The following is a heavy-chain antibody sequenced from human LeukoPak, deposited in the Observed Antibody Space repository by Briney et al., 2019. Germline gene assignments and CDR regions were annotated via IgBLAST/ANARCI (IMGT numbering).Heavy chain of an antibody. J-gene: IGHJ6*04. D-gene: IGHD2-2*02. CDR3: AREQEYCSSTSCYTGMDV. CDR1: GGTFSSYA. Sequence: SVKVSCKAPGGTFSSYAISWVRQAPGQGLEWMRGIIPIFGTANYAQKFQGRVTITADGSTSTAYMELSSLRSEDTAEYYCAREQEYCSSTSCYTGMDVWGKGTTVTVSS. CDR2: IIPIFGTA. V-gene: IGHV1-69*13.